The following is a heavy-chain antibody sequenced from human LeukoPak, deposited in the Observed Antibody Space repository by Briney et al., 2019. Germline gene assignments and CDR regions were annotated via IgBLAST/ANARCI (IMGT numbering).Heavy chain of an antibody. CDR1: GFTFNNYW. J-gene: IGHJ1*01. CDR3: ARALKGLGAR. CDR2: INSDGSSA. Sequence: GGSLRLSCAASGFTFNNYWMHWVRHAPGKGLVWVSRINSDGSSATYADSVKGRFTISRDNAKNTLYLQMNSLRAEDTAVYYCARALKGLGARWGQGSLVTVSS. V-gene: IGHV3-74*01.